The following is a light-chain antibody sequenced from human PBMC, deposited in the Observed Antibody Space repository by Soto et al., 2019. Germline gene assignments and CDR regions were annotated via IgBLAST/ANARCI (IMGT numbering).Light chain of an antibody. J-gene: IGKJ1*01. CDR3: QQYYTTRWT. V-gene: IGKV4-1*01. CDR1: QSVLYSSNNKNS. Sequence: DIVMTQSPDSLAGSLGERATINCKSSQSVLYSSNNKNSVAWYQQKPGQPPQLLIYWASTRASGVPDRFSGSEAGTDFTLTISSLQSEDVAVYECQQYYTTRWTFGQGTKVEIK. CDR2: WAS.